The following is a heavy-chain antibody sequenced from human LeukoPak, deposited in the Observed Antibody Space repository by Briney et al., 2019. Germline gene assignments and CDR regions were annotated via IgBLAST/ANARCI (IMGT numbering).Heavy chain of an antibody. CDR1: GDSISSYS. CDR3: ARDPPQPGITAAGYFDL. D-gene: IGHD6-13*01. Sequence: SETLALTCTVSGDSISSYSWSWIRQPPGKGLEWIGYVYYSGSTNYNPSLKSRVTISADTSKNQFSLKVRSVTAADTAVYYCARDPPQPGITAAGYFDLWGRGTLVTVSS. V-gene: IGHV4-59*01. CDR2: VYYSGST. J-gene: IGHJ2*01.